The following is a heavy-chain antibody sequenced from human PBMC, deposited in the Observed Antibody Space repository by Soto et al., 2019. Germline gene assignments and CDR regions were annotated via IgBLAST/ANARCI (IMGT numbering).Heavy chain of an antibody. CDR2: INHSGST. Sequence: SATMPLPSTVSCGSIGSGGYYWSWIRQPPGKGLEWIGEINHSGSTNHNPSLKSRVTISVDTSKNQFSLKLSSVTAADTAVYNCARGITFDDRGQGTPVTISS. J-gene: IGHJ4*02. CDR1: CGSIGSGGYY. CDR3: ARGITFDD. D-gene: IGHD3-10*01. V-gene: IGHV4-39*07.